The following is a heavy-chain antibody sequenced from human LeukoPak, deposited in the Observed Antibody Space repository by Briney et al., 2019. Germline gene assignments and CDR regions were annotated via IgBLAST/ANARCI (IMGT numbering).Heavy chain of an antibody. CDR2: VYNSGST. CDR3: VRDRELNY. D-gene: IGHD1-26*01. V-gene: IGHV4-61*08. J-gene: IGHJ4*02. Sequence: PSETLSLTCAVSGGSISSGGYSWSWIRQPPGKGLEWIGYVYNSGSTDYNPSLKSRVTISADTSKNQFSLRLSSVTAADTAVYYCVRDRELNYWGQGTLVTVSS. CDR1: GGSISSGGYS.